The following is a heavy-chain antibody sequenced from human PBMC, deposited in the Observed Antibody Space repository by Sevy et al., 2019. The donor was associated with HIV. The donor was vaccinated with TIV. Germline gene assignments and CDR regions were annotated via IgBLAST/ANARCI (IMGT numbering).Heavy chain of an antibody. J-gene: IGHJ6*03. D-gene: IGHD5-18*01. CDR3: ARTPNEVQPWLPEDYFYMDV. Sequence: ASVKVSCKASGYTFTDNYIHWVRQAPGQGLEWVGWINPRSGATDYAQHFQGRVTMNRDTSISTAYMELSGLTSDDTAMYFCARTPNEVQPWLPEDYFYMDVWGQGTTVTVSS. V-gene: IGHV1-2*02. CDR1: GYTFTDNY. CDR2: INPRSGAT.